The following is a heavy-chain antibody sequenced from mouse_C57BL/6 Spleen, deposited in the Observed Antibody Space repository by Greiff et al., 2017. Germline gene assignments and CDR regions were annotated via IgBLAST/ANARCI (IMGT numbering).Heavy chain of an antibody. CDR2: IYPGDGDT. CDR3: ARGVDY. Sequence: QVQLQQSGPELVKPGASVKISCKASGYAFSSSWMNWVKQRPGKGLEWIGRIYPGDGDTNYNGKFKGKATLTADKSSSPAYMQLSSLTSEDSAVYFCARGVDYWGQGTTLTVSS. V-gene: IGHV1-82*01. CDR1: GYAFSSSW. J-gene: IGHJ2*01.